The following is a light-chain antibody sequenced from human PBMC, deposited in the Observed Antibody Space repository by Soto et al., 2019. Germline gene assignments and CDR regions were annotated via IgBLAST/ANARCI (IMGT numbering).Light chain of an antibody. Sequence: EIVMTQSRATLSVSPGERVTLSCRASQSVNNNLAWYQQKPGQAPRLLIYDASTRATGIPVRFSGSGSGTEFTLTISGLQSEDFAVYYCQQYNNWPPYTFGQGTKLEIK. CDR2: DAS. V-gene: IGKV3-15*01. CDR1: QSVNNN. CDR3: QQYNNWPPYT. J-gene: IGKJ2*01.